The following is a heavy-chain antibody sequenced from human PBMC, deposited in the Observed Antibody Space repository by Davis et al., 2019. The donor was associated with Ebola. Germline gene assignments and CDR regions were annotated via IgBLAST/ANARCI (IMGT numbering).Heavy chain of an antibody. J-gene: IGHJ6*03. CDR3: ARDQVVLVILGNMDV. CDR1: GFTFSSYW. D-gene: IGHD3-9*01. CDR2: INSDGSSP. V-gene: IGHV3-74*01. Sequence: PGGSLRLSCAASGFTFSSYWMHWVRQAPGKGLVWVSRINSDGSSPSYADSVKGRFTISRDNAKNTLYLQMNSLRAEDTAVYYCARDQVVLVILGNMDVWGKGTTVTVSS.